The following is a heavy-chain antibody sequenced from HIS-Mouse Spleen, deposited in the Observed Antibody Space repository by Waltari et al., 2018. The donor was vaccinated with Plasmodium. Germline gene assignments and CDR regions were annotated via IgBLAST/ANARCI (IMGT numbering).Heavy chain of an antibody. Sequence: QLQLHESGPGLVKPSRTLSLTCTVSGGSISSSTYYCGSLRQPPGKGLEWIGSIYYSGSTYYNPSLKSRVTISVDTSKNQFSLKLSSVTAADTAVYYCARDRITGTSYFDYWGQGTLVTVSS. CDR3: ARDRITGTSYFDY. CDR1: GGSISSSTYY. V-gene: IGHV4-39*07. J-gene: IGHJ4*02. D-gene: IGHD1-7*01. CDR2: IYYSGST.